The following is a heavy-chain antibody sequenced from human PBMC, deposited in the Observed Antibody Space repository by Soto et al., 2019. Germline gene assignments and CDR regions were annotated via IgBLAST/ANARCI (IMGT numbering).Heavy chain of an antibody. CDR2: ISSDGTTT. Sequence: EMQLVESGGGLVQPGGSLRLSCAASGFIFGNYYMHWVRQAPGKGPVWVSRISSDGTTTTYADSVKGRFTISRDNAKNTLYLQVNSLRADDTAVYYCARVPNCDSSGGYSYCDLWGQGALVTVSS. V-gene: IGHV3-74*01. CDR3: ARVPNCDSSGGYSYCDL. D-gene: IGHD3-22*01. CDR1: GFIFGNYY. J-gene: IGHJ4*02.